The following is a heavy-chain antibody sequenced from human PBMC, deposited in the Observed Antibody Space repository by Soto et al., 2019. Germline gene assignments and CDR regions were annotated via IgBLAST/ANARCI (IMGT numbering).Heavy chain of an antibody. CDR2: IYYSGST. V-gene: IGHV4-59*01. D-gene: IGHD3-22*01. CDR1: GVSISSYY. CDR3: ARDPTYYYDSSGSTFGFDP. Sequence: SETLSLTCTVSGVSISSYYWSWIRQPPGKGLEWIGYIYYSGSTNYNPSLKSRVTISVDTSKNQFSLKLSSVTAADTAVYYCARDPTYYYDSSGSTFGFDPWGQGTLVTVSS. J-gene: IGHJ5*02.